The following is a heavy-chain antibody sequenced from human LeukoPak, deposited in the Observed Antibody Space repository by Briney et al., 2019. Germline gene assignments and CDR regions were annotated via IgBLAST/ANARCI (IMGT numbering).Heavy chain of an antibody. D-gene: IGHD1-26*01. CDR2: IYCNGNT. CDR3: ARGRSNYYGMDV. V-gene: IGHV4-59*01. Sequence: SETLSLTCSVSDGSINSYYWNWIRRPPGKGLEWIGYIYCNGNTNYSPSLKSRVTMSVDTSKNLFSLKVSSVTAADTAVYYCARGRSNYYGMDVWGQGTTVTVSS. J-gene: IGHJ6*02. CDR1: DGSINSYY.